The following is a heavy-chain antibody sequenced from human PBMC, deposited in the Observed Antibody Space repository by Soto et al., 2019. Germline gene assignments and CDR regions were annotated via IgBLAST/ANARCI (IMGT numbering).Heavy chain of an antibody. J-gene: IGHJ3*02. CDR2: INHSGST. V-gene: IGHV4-34*01. CDR1: GGSFSGYY. Sequence: SETLSLTCAVYGGSFSGYYWSWIRQPPGKGLEWIGEINHSGSTNYNPSLKSRVTISVDTSKNQFSLKLSSVTAADTAVYYCARGFSSNKYYDFWSGYYNGAFAIWGQGTMVTVSS. CDR3: ARGFSSNKYYDFWSGYYNGAFAI. D-gene: IGHD3-3*01.